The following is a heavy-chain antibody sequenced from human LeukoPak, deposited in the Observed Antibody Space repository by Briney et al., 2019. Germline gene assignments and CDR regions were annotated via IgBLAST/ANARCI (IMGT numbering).Heavy chain of an antibody. CDR3: VKVKYIYGYGHQTFDF. CDR1: GFTFDDFP. CDR2: ISWNGDST. V-gene: IGHV3-43D*03. J-gene: IGHJ3*01. Sequence: GGSLRLSCSAYGFTFDDFPMHWVRQAPGKGLEWVSLISWNGDSTYYADSVTGRFTISRDNTQNSLFLQMNSLRPEDTAVYYCVKVKYIYGYGHQTFDFWGQGTMVTVSS. D-gene: IGHD5-18*01.